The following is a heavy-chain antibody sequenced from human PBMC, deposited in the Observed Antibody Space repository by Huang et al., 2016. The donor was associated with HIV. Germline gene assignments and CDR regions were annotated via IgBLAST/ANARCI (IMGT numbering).Heavy chain of an antibody. Sequence: QVQLVQSGAEVKKPGASVRVSCKASGYTFTDYDINWVRQAPGQGLEWMERLNPKTDNTDFAQRFQGRITLARNSSISTSYMELSTLRSEDTAVYYCARGLPYLHWGRGTLVTVSS. CDR2: LNPKTDNT. CDR3: ARGLPYLH. J-gene: IGHJ1*01. CDR1: GYTFTDYD. V-gene: IGHV1-8*01.